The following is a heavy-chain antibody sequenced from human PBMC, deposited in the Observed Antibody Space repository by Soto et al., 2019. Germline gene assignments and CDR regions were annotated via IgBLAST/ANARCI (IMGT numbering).Heavy chain of an antibody. CDR2: ISGSGGST. J-gene: IGHJ1*01. V-gene: IGHV3-23*01. CDR1: GFTFSSYA. CDR3: AKPRVVEPLRFLEWLLSNLYFQH. D-gene: IGHD3-3*01. Sequence: GGSLRLSCAASGFTFSSYAMSWVRQAPGKGLEWVSAISGSGGSTYYADSVKGRFTISRDNSKNTLYLQMNSLRAEDTAVYYCAKPRVVEPLRFLEWLLSNLYFQHWGQGTLVTVSS.